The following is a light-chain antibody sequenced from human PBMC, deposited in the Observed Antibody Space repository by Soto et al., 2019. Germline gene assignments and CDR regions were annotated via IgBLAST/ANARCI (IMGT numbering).Light chain of an antibody. J-gene: IGLJ2*01. CDR2: RNN. V-gene: IGLV1-47*01. Sequence: QSVLTQSPSASGTPGQRVTISCSGSSSNIGTNYVYWYKQLPATAPKLLIYRNNQRPSGVPDRFSGSKSGTSGSLAISGLRSEDEADYYCAAWDDSLSAVVFGGGTKLTVL. CDR3: AAWDDSLSAVV. CDR1: SSNIGTNY.